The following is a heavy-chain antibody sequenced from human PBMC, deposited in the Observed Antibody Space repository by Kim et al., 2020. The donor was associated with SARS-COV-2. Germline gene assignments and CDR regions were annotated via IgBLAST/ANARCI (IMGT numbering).Heavy chain of an antibody. Sequence: GGSLRLSCAASGFTFSNAWMSWVRQAPGKGLEWVGRIKSKTDGGTTDYAAPVKGRFTISRDDSKNTLYLQMNSLKTEDTAMYYCTTRLAVAGYYYYYYGMDVGGQGTTVTVSS. CDR2: IKSKTDGGTT. CDR3: TTRLAVAGYYYYYYGMDV. D-gene: IGHD6-19*01. J-gene: IGHJ6*02. CDR1: GFTFSNAW. V-gene: IGHV3-15*01.